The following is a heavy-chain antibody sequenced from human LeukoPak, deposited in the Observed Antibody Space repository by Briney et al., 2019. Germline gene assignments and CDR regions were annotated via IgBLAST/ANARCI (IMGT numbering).Heavy chain of an antibody. CDR1: GYTFTSYG. V-gene: IGHV1-18*01. CDR3: ARAVVVVPAATFDP. D-gene: IGHD2-2*01. J-gene: IGHJ5*02. CDR2: ISAYNGNT. Sequence: GASVNVSCKASGYTFTSYGISWVRQAPGQGLEWMGWISAYNGNTNYAQKLQGRVTMTTDTSTSTAYMELRSLRSDDTAVYYCARAVVVVPAATFDPWGQGTLVTVSS.